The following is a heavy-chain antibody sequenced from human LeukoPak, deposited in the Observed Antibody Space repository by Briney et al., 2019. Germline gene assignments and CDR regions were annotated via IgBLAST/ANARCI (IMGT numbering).Heavy chain of an antibody. D-gene: IGHD6-19*01. J-gene: IGHJ3*02. CDR1: GFTFSSYA. Sequence: GGSLRLSCAASGFTFSSYAMSWVRQMPGKGLEWMGIIYPGDSDTRYSPSFQGQVTISADKSISTAYLQWSSLKASDTAMYYCARRSSGWGVAAFDIWGQGTMVTVSS. CDR3: ARRSSGWGVAAFDI. CDR2: IYPGDSDT. V-gene: IGHV5-51*01.